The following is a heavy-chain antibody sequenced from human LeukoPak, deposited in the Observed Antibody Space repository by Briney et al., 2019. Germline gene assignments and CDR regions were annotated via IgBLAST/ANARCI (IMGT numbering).Heavy chain of an antibody. CDR2: ISSRGTTI. CDR1: GFTFSSYE. D-gene: IGHD6-13*01. J-gene: IGHJ4*02. V-gene: IGHV3-48*03. Sequence: QPGGSLRLSCAASGFTFSSYEMNWARQAPGKGLEWVSYISSRGTTIYYADSVKGRFTISRDNAKNSLYLQINSLRAEDTAVYYCARDQVAAAPDYWGQGTLVTVSS. CDR3: ARDQVAAAPDY.